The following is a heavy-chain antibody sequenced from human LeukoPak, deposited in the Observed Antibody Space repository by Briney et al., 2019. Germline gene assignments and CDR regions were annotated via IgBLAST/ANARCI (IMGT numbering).Heavy chain of an antibody. D-gene: IGHD6-19*01. CDR3: GRQPAVPCPGNDY. Sequence: GESLKISCEASGYNFNIYWIGWVRQMPGKGLEWMGIISPGGSDTRYSPSFEGQVTISADRSINTAYLQWSSLKASDTAIYYCGRQPAVPCPGNDYWGQGTVVIVSS. J-gene: IGHJ4*02. CDR1: GYNFNIYW. V-gene: IGHV5-51*01. CDR2: ISPGGSDT.